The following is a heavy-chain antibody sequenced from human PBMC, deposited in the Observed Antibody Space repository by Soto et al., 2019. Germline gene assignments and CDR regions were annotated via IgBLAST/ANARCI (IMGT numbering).Heavy chain of an antibody. D-gene: IGHD3-3*01. CDR1: GFTFSTYS. CDR2: ISYDERDK. V-gene: IGHV3-30*04. CDR3: AKDTARYDFWTGYYYYYGMDV. Sequence: QVQLVESGGGVVQPGRSLRLSCAASGFTFSTYSMHWVRQAPGKGLEWVAVISYDERDKYYADSVKGRFTISRDNSMNTLYRQMNSLRTEDTAVYYCAKDTARYDFWTGYYYYYGMDVWGQGTTVTVSS. J-gene: IGHJ6*02.